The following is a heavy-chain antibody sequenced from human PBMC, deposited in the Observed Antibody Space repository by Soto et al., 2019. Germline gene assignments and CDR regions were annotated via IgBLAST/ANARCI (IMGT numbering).Heavy chain of an antibody. CDR3: ARVLGCSSTSCYHDAFDI. D-gene: IGHD2-2*01. V-gene: IGHV3-21*01. Sequence: PGGSLRLSCRASGFTFSSYSMNWVRQAPGKGLEWVSSISSRSSYIYYADSVKGRFTISRDNAKNSLYLQMNSLSAEDTAVYYCARVLGCSSTSCYHDAFDIWGQGTMVTVSS. J-gene: IGHJ3*02. CDR2: ISSRSSYI. CDR1: GFTFSSYS.